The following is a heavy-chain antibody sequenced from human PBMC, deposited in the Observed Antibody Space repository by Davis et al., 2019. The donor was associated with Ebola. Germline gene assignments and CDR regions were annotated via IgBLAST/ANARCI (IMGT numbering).Heavy chain of an antibody. CDR1: AYTFNLYG. J-gene: IGHJ4*02. D-gene: IGHD2-2*02. Sequence: ASVQVSCKASAYTFNLYGISWVRQAPGPGPEWMAWISAYNGNTNYAETFQGRVTMTTDTSTNTAYMEVRGLRSDDTAVYYCARDGSVAAIELDYWGQGTLVTVSS. CDR3: ARDGSVAAIELDY. V-gene: IGHV1-18*01. CDR2: ISAYNGNT.